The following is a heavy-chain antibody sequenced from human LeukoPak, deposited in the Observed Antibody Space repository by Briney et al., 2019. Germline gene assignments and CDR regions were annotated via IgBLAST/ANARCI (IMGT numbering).Heavy chain of an antibody. CDR1: GYTFTGYY. CDR3: ARESGIAAAGFAPGFDP. V-gene: IGHV1-2*02. CDR2: INPNSGGT. J-gene: IGHJ5*02. Sequence: GASVKVSCKASGYTFTGYYMHWVRQAPGQGLEWMGWINPNSGGTNYAQKFQGRVTMTRDTSISTAYMELSRLRSDDTAVFYCARESGIAAAGFAPGFDPWGQGTLVTVSS. D-gene: IGHD6-13*01.